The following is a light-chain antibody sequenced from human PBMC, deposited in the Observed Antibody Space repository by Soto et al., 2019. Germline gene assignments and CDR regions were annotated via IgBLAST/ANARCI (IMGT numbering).Light chain of an antibody. J-gene: IGKJ1*01. CDR3: QQANNFPLT. CDR2: AAS. Sequence: DIQMTQSPSSVSAPVGDRVTITCRASQGVGSCLSWYQQKTGKAQKLLIFAASSLQSGVPSRFSGSGSGTDFTLTISRLQPEDDASYYWQQANNFPLTFGQRTEVELK. V-gene: IGKV1-12*01. CDR1: QGVGSC.